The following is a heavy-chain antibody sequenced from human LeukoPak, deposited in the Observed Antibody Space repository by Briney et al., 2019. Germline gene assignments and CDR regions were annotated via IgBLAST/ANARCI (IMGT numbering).Heavy chain of an antibody. V-gene: IGHV4-59*01. CDR2: IYDSGST. CDR3: AREMATGGYYHYYMDV. D-gene: IGHD5-24*01. J-gene: IGHJ6*03. Sequence: SETLSLTCIVSGGSISSYYWSWIRQPPGKGLEWIGYIYDSGSTNYNPCLKSRVIISVDTSKNQFSLRLSSVTAADTAVYYCAREMATGGYYHYYMDVWGKGTTVTVSS. CDR1: GGSISSYY.